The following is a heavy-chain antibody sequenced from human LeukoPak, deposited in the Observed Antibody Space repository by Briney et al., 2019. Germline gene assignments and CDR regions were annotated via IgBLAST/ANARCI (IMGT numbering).Heavy chain of an antibody. D-gene: IGHD1-26*01. CDR2: ISASGGST. CDR3: AKVASGSYYNWPFDY. CDR1: GFTFSSYA. Sequence: GGSLRLSCAASGFTFSSYAMSWVRQAPVKGLEWVSSISASGGSTYYADSVKGRFTVSRDNSKNTLYLQMNSLRAEDTAVYYCAKVASGSYYNWPFDYWGQGTLVTVSS. J-gene: IGHJ4*02. V-gene: IGHV3-23*01.